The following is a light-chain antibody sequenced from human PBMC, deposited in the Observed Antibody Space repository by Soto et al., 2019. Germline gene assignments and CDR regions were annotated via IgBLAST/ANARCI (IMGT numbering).Light chain of an antibody. CDR3: QQSYSSPPT. Sequence: DIPMTQSPSTLSVSVGDIVTITCRASQTISSWLAWYQQKPGKAPKLLIYKASTLKSGVPPRFSGSRSGPDFTLTISSLQPEDFATYYCQQSYSSPPTFGQGTKVDIK. CDR2: KAS. J-gene: IGKJ1*01. V-gene: IGKV1-5*03. CDR1: QTISSW.